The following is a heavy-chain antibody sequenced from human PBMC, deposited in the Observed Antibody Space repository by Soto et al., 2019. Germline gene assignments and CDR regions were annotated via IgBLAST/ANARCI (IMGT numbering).Heavy chain of an antibody. CDR3: AAGPGNLHV. V-gene: IGHV1-58*01. CDR1: GLTFPSSA. Sequence: QRQLVQSGPEVKKPGTSVKVSCKASGLTFPSSALQWVRQARGQRLEWIGWIVVGTGNTNYAQKFRERATITRDMSTGTAYIELSSLSSEDTAVYYCAAGPGNLHVWGQWTTFTVSS. J-gene: IGHJ6*02. CDR2: IVVGTGNT.